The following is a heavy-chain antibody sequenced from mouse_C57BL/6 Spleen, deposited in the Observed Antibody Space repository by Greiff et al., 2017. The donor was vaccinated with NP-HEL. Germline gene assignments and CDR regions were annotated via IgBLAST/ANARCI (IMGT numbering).Heavy chain of an antibody. D-gene: IGHD2-5*01. Sequence: DVMLVESGGGLVKPGGSLKLSCAASGFTFSSYAMSWVRQTPEKRLEWVATISDGGSYTYYPDNVKGRFTISRDNAKNNLYLQMSHLKSEDTAMYYCARKATYYSNYFDYWGQGTTLTVSS. CDR2: ISDGGSYT. J-gene: IGHJ2*01. CDR1: GFTFSSYA. CDR3: ARKATYYSNYFDY. V-gene: IGHV5-4*03.